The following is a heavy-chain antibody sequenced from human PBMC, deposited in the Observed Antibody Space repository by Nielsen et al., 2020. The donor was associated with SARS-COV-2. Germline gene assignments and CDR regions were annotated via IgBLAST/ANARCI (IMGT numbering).Heavy chain of an antibody. Sequence: WIRQPPGKGLEWVSAISGSGGSTYYADSVKGRFTISRDNSKNTLYLQMNSLRAEDTAVYYCAKGRLLWFGEGWFDPWGQGTLVTVSS. J-gene: IGHJ5*02. CDR2: ISGSGGST. V-gene: IGHV3-23*01. D-gene: IGHD3-10*01. CDR3: AKGRLLWFGEGWFDP.